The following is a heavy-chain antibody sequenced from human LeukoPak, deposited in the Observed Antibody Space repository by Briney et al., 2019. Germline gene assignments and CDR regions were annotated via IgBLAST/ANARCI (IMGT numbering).Heavy chain of an antibody. Sequence: SETLSLTCTVSGGSISSYYWSWIRQPPVKGLEWIGYIYYSGSTYYYNPSLKSRVTMSVDTSKNQFSLKLSSVTAADTAVYYCARQYYYDGSGPFQHWGQGTLVTVSS. D-gene: IGHD3-22*01. V-gene: IGHV4-59*08. CDR3: ARQYYYDGSGPFQH. CDR2: IYYSGSTY. J-gene: IGHJ1*01. CDR1: GGSISSYY.